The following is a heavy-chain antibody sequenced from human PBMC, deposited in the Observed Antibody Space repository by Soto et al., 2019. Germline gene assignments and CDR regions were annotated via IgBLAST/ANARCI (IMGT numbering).Heavy chain of an antibody. Sequence: EVQLVESGGGLVQTGGSLRLSCAASGFTFSSYWMHWVRQAPGKGLVWVARINSDGSSISYADSVKGRFTISRDNAKNTLYLQMNSLRAEDTAVYYCAKRTSMSGNYYFDYWGQGILVTVSS. CDR1: GFTFSSYW. CDR2: INSDGSSI. CDR3: AKRTSMSGNYYFDY. D-gene: IGHD3-10*01. J-gene: IGHJ4*02. V-gene: IGHV3-74*01.